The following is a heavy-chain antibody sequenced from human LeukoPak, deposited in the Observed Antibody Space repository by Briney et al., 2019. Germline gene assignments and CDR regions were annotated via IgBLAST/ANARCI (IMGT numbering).Heavy chain of an antibody. D-gene: IGHD6-19*01. V-gene: IGHV3-74*01. CDR1: GFTFSSHW. Sequence: GGSLRLSCAASGFTFSSHWMHWVRQAPGKGLVWVSRIDSDGSSTTYADSVKGRFTISRDNSKNTLYLQMSSLRAEDTAVYYCVKDIEAVAGTWWFDPWGQGTLVTVSS. CDR2: IDSDGSST. J-gene: IGHJ5*02. CDR3: VKDIEAVAGTWWFDP.